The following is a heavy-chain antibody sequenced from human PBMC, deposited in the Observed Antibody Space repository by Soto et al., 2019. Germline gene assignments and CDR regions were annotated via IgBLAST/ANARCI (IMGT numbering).Heavy chain of an antibody. CDR3: ARGRGGYFDL. V-gene: IGHV4-59*01. J-gene: IGHJ2*01. CDR1: GGSISSYY. CDR2: IYYSGST. Sequence: QVQLHESGPGLVKPSETLSLTCTVSGGSISSYYWSWIRQPPGKGLEWIGYIYYSGSTNYNPSLKSRVTISVDTSKNQFSLKLSSVTAADTAVYYCARGRGGYFDLWGRGTLVTVSS.